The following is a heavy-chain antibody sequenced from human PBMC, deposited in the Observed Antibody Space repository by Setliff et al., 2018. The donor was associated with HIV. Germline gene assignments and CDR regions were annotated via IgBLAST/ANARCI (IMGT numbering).Heavy chain of an antibody. CDR3: ARDVEHMTDV. CDR1: GYTFTSYG. J-gene: IGHJ6*02. V-gene: IGHV1-18*01. Sequence: GASVKVSCKASGYTFTSYGISWVRQAPGQGLEWMGWISAYSDETSYSQNFQGRVTMTTDTSTRTAYMELRSLRSDDTAVYFCARDVEHMTDVWGQGTAVTVSS. CDR2: ISAYSDET.